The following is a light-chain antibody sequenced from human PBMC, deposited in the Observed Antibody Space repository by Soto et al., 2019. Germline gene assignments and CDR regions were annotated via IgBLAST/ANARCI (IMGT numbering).Light chain of an antibody. Sequence: DIQMTQSPSTLSGSVGDRVTITCRASQTISSWLAWYQQKPGKAPKLLIYKASTLKSGVPSRFSSSGSGTELSLTSSSLQPDYFATYYCQHYNCYSQAFGRRTEVDLK. J-gene: IGKJ1*01. CDR3: QHYNCYSQA. CDR2: KAS. CDR1: QTISSW. V-gene: IGKV1-5*03.